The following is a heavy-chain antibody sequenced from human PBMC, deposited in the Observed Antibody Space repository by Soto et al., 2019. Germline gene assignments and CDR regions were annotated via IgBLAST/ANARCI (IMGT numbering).Heavy chain of an antibody. CDR3: AKENTIFGVVIYYYYYGMDV. CDR1: GFTFSSYA. Sequence: GESLKISCAASGFTFSSYAMSWVRQAPGKGLEWVSAISGSGGSTYYADSVKGRFTISRDNSKNTLYLQMNSLRAEDTAVYYCAKENTIFGVVIYYYYYGMDVWGQGTTVTVSS. CDR2: ISGSGGST. J-gene: IGHJ6*02. V-gene: IGHV3-23*01. D-gene: IGHD3-3*01.